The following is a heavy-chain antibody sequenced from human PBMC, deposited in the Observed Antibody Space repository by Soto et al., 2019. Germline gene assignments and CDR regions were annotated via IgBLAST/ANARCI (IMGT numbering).Heavy chain of an antibody. V-gene: IGHV1-69*01. CDR3: ARDPWHQLAKVNYYYYYGMDV. CDR1: GGTFSSYA. CDR2: IIPIFGTA. D-gene: IGHD6-13*01. J-gene: IGHJ6*02. Sequence: QVQLVQSGAEVKKPGSSVKVSCKASGGTFSSYAISWVRQAPGQGLEWMGGIIPIFGTANYAQKFQGRVTITADESTSTAYMELSSLRSEDTAVYYCARDPWHQLAKVNYYYYYGMDVWGQGTTVTVSS.